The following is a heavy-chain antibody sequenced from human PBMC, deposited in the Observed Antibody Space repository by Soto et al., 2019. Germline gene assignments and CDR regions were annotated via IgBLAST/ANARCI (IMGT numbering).Heavy chain of an antibody. CDR2: VYVTGTGT. CDR3: ARPEGYGSGSYYSDS. CDR1: GYPFTTYH. J-gene: IGHJ4*02. V-gene: IGHV1-46*01. D-gene: IGHD3-10*01. Sequence: GASVKVSCKASGYPFTTYHLHWVRQAPGQGLEWMGIVYVTGTGTRSAQKFQGRLTMTRDRSTSTVYMELSSLRSEDTAVYYCARPEGYGSGSYYSDSWGQGTLVTVSS.